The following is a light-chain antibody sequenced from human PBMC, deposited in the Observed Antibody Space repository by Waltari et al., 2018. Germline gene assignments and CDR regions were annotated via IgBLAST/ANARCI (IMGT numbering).Light chain of an antibody. CDR3: QQSFGSLT. V-gene: IGKV1-39*01. CDR2: SAS. J-gene: IGKJ4*01. CDR1: QTISNY. Sequence: DIQMTQSPSSLSASVGDRVTITCRASQTISNYLNWYQQKPGKVPKLLIYSASNLQSGVPSRFNGSVSGTDFTLTISSLQPEDFASYDCQQSFGSLTFGGGTTVE.